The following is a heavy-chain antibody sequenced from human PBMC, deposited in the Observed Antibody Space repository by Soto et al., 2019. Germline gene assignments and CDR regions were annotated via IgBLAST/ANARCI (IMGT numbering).Heavy chain of an antibody. CDR1: GFTYPSDA. D-gene: IGHD3-16*01. J-gene: IGHJ6*03. CDR3: AAGAWTETYYYYMDV. V-gene: IGHV1-58*01. CDR2: IVVGSGNT. Sequence: ASVKVSCQASGFTYPSDAVQWVRKARGQRLEWIGWIVVGSGNTNYAQKFQERVTITRDMSTSTAYMELSSLRSEDTAVYYCAAGAWTETYYYYMDVWGKGTTVTVSS.